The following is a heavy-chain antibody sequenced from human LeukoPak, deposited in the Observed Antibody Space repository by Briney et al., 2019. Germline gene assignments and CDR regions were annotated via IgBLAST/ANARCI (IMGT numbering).Heavy chain of an antibody. CDR3: TTDLYYYDSSGYYSTGDY. J-gene: IGHJ4*02. D-gene: IGHD3-22*01. CDR2: IKSKTDGGTT. V-gene: IGHV3-15*01. CDR1: GFTFSNAW. Sequence: PGGSLRLSCAASGFTFSNAWMSWVRQAPGKGLEWVGRIKSKTDGGTTDYAAPVKGRFTISRDDSKNTLYLQMNSLKTEDTAVCYCTTDLYYYDSSGYYSTGDYWGQGTLVTVSS.